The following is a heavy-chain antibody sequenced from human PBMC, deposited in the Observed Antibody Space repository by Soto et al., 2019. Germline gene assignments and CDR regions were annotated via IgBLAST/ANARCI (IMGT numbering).Heavy chain of an antibody. CDR1: GFTFSSYW. D-gene: IGHD2-2*01. J-gene: IGHJ6*03. CDR2: INSDGSST. Sequence: GGSLRLSCAASGFTFSSYWMHWVRQAPGKGLVWVSRINSDGSSTSYADSVKGRFTISRDNAKNTLYLQMNSLRAEDTAVYYCAKRYCSSTSCYDYYYYYMDVWGKGTTVTVSS. CDR3: AKRYCSSTSCYDYYYYYMDV. V-gene: IGHV3-74*01.